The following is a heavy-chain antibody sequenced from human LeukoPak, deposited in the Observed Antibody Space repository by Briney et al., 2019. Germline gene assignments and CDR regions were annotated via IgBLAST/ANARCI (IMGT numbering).Heavy chain of an antibody. D-gene: IGHD6-19*01. CDR1: GYTFTNYG. Sequence: ASVKVSCKASGYTFTNYGISWVRQASGQGLEWMGWINAYNGNTNYAQKLQGRVTMTTDTSTSTAYMELRSLRSDDTAVYYCTRDLRTAVAGNWFDPWGQGTLVTVSS. CDR2: INAYNGNT. CDR3: TRDLRTAVAGNWFDP. V-gene: IGHV1-18*01. J-gene: IGHJ5*02.